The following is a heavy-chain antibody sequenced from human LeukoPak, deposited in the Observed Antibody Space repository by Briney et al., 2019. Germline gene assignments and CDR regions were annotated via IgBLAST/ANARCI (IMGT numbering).Heavy chain of an antibody. D-gene: IGHD6-6*01. CDR1: GYTFTSYD. Sequence: ASVKVSCKASGYTFTSYDINWVRQATGQGLEWMGWMNPNSGNTGYAQKFQGRVTITRNTSINTAYMELSSLRSEDTAVYYCARGNTDSSSSYYYYMDVWGKGTTVTVSS. J-gene: IGHJ6*03. CDR2: MNPNSGNT. CDR3: ARGNTDSSSSYYYYMDV. V-gene: IGHV1-8*03.